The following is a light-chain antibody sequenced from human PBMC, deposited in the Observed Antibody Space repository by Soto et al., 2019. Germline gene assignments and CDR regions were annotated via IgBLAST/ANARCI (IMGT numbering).Light chain of an antibody. CDR1: QSVSNN. CDR3: LQYDDWHRT. J-gene: IGKJ1*01. Sequence: EIVMTQSPALLSVSPGDRATLSCRAGQSVSNNLAWYQQKPGQTPRLVIYGASNRATGVPARFSGSGSGTDCTLTISSLQSEDVAVYYCLQYDDWHRTLGQGTKVDI. V-gene: IGKV3-15*01. CDR2: GAS.